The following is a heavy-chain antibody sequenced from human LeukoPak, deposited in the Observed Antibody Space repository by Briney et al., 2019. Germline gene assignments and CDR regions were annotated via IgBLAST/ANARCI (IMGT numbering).Heavy chain of an antibody. CDR2: IIPIFGTA. CDR1: GGTFSSYA. Sequence: SVRVSCKSSGGTFSSYAISWVRQAPGQGLEWMGRIIPIFGTANYAQKFQGRVTITTDESTSTAYMELSSLRSEDTAVYYCARDLSYCGGDCFRGGFDYWGQGTLVTVSS. D-gene: IGHD2-21*02. V-gene: IGHV1-69*05. J-gene: IGHJ4*02. CDR3: ARDLSYCGGDCFRGGFDY.